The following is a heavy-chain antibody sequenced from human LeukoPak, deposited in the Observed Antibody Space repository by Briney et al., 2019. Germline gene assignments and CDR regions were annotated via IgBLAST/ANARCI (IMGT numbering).Heavy chain of an antibody. V-gene: IGHV3-48*03. CDR1: GFTHSSYE. CDR2: ISSSGSTI. D-gene: IGHD3-22*01. CDR3: ARDPNPQYYYDSSGYLY. J-gene: IGHJ4*02. Sequence: PGGSLRLSRAASGFTHSSYEMNWVRQAPGKGLDGVSYISSSGSTIYYADSVKGRFIISRDNAKNSLYLQMNSLRAEDTAVYYCARDPNPQYYYDSSGYLYWGQGTLVTVSS.